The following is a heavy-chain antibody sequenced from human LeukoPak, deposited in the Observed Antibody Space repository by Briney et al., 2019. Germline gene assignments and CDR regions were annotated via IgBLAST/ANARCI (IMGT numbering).Heavy chain of an antibody. CDR1: GGSISSYY. CDR2: IYYSGST. V-gene: IGHV4-59*01. D-gene: IGHD6-19*01. CDR3: ARDLLAVAETADAFDI. J-gene: IGHJ3*02. Sequence: SETLSLTCTVSGGSISSYYWSWIRQPPGKGLEWIGYIYYSGSTNYNPSLKSRVTISVDTSKNQFSLKLSSVTAADTAVYYCARDLLAVAETADAFDIWGQGTMVTVSS.